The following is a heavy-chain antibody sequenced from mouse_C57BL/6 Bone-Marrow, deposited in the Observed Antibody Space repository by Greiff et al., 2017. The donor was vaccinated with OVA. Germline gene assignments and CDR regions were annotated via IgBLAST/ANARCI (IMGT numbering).Heavy chain of an antibody. CDR3: TRFGAY. V-gene: IGHV1-15*01. CDR1: GYTFTDYE. Sequence: QVQLKQSGAELVRPGASVTLSCKASGYTFTDYEMHWVKQTPVHGLEWIGAIDPETGGTAYNQKFKGKAILTADKSSSTAYMELRSLTSEDSAVYYCTRFGAYWGQGTPVTVSA. J-gene: IGHJ3*01. CDR2: IDPETGGT.